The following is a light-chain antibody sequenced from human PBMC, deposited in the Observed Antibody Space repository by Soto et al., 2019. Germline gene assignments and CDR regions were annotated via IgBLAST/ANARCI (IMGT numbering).Light chain of an antibody. CDR3: QHYKNLPLT. V-gene: IGKV1-33*01. J-gene: IGKJ4*01. Sequence: DIQMTQSPSSLSASVGDRVTITCQASQDISNYLNWYQQKPGKAPKLLIYDASNLETGVPSRFSGSGSGTDFTFTISSLQPEDIATYYCQHYKNLPLTFGGGTKVDIK. CDR2: DAS. CDR1: QDISNY.